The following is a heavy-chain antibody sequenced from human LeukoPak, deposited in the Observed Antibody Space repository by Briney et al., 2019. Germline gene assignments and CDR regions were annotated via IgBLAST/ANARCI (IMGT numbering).Heavy chain of an antibody. Sequence: PSETLSLTCAVYGGSFSGYYRSWIRQPPGKGLEWIGEINHSGSTNYNPSLKSRVTISVDTSKNQFSLKLSSVTAADTAVYYCARTLFGGWRRFFDYWGQGTLVTVSS. V-gene: IGHV4-34*01. CDR2: INHSGST. CDR1: GGSFSGYY. D-gene: IGHD6-19*01. J-gene: IGHJ4*02. CDR3: ARTLFGGWRRFFDY.